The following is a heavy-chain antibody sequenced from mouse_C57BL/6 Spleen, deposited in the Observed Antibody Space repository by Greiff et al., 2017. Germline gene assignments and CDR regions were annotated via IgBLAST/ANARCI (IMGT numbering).Heavy chain of an antibody. V-gene: IGHV5-17*01. Sequence: EVMLVESGGGLVKPGGSLKLSCAASGFTFSDYGMHWVRQAPEKGLEWVAYISSGSSTIYYADTVKGRFTISRDNAKNTLFLQMTSMRSEDTAMSYCARMGYGSSYGYFDVWGTGTTVTVAA. CDR1: GFTFSDYG. CDR2: ISSGSSTI. J-gene: IGHJ1*03. D-gene: IGHD1-1*01. CDR3: ARMGYGSSYGYFDV.